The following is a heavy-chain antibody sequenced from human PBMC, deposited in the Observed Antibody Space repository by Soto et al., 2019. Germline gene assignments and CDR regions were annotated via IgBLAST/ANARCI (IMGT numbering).Heavy chain of an antibody. CDR2: INHSGST. V-gene: IGHV4-34*01. J-gene: IGHJ3*02. CDR3: ARGGGHCSGGSCYFAFDI. Sequence: SETLSLTCAVYGGSFSGYYWSWIRQPPGKGLEWIGEINHSGSTDYNPSLKSRVTISVDTSKNQFSLKLSSVTAADTAVYYCARGGGHCSGGSCYFAFDIWGQGTMVTVSS. CDR1: GGSFSGYY. D-gene: IGHD2-15*01.